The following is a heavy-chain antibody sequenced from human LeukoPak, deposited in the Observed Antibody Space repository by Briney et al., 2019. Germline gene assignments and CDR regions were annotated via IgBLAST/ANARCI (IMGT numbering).Heavy chain of an antibody. CDR2: INTNTGNP. CDR3: ARAIGHCSSNSCYLAY. D-gene: IGHD2-2*01. CDR1: GGTFSSYA. J-gene: IGHJ4*02. V-gene: IGHV7-4-1*02. Sequence: ASVKVSCKASGGTFSSYAISWVRQAPGQGLEWMGWINTNTGNPTYAQDFTGRFVFSLDTSVSTAYLQISSLKAEDTAVYYCARAIGHCSSNSCYLAYWGQGTLVTVSS.